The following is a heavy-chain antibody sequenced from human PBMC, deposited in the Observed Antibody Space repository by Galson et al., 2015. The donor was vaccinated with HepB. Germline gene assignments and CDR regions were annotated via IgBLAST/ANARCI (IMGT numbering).Heavy chain of an antibody. CDR1: GGTFSSYA. CDR2: IIPIFGTA. V-gene: IGHV1-69*13. D-gene: IGHD2-15*01. J-gene: IGHJ5*02. Sequence: SVKVSCKASGGTFSSYAISWVRQAPGQGLEWMGGIIPIFGTANYAQKFQGRVTITADESTSTAYMELSSLRSEDTAVYYCARDLPQVVNNPVAATFWWFDPWGQGTLVTVSS. CDR3: ARDLPQVVNNPVAATFWWFDP.